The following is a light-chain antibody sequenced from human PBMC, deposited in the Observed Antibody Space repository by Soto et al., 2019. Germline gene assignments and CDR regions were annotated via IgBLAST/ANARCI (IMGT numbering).Light chain of an antibody. J-gene: IGKJ1*01. Sequence: AIQMTQSPSSLSASVGDRVTITCRASQDIRNELGWYQQKPGKAPKLLIYAASSLQSGVPSRFSGSGSGTDSTLTISSLQPEDFATYYCLQDYNYPWTFGQGTTMEIK. CDR2: AAS. CDR1: QDIRNE. V-gene: IGKV1-6*01. CDR3: LQDYNYPWT.